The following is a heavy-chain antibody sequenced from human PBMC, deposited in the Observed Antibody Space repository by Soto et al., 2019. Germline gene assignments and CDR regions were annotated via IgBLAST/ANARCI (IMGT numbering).Heavy chain of an antibody. CDR2: INHSGST. CDR1: GGSFSGYY. V-gene: IGHV4-34*01. Sequence: SETLSLTCAVYGGSFSGYYWSWIRQPPGKGLEWIGEINHSGSTNYNPSLKSRVTISVDTSKNQFSLKLSSVTAADTAVYYCARETSGYYYDHYFDYWGQGTRVTVSS. D-gene: IGHD3-22*01. J-gene: IGHJ4*02. CDR3: ARETSGYYYDHYFDY.